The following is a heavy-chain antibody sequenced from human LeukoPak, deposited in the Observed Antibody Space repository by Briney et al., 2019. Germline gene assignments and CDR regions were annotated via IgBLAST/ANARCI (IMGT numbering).Heavy chain of an antibody. J-gene: IGHJ5*02. CDR3: ARDGDYYGSGSYHWFDP. D-gene: IGHD3-10*01. CDR1: GGSISSYY. V-gene: IGHV4-4*07. CDR2: IYTSGST. Sequence: SETLSLTCTVSGGSISSYYWSWIRQPAVKGLEWIGRIYTSGSTNYNPSLKSRVTMSVDTSKNQFSLKLSSVTAADTAVYYCARDGDYYGSGSYHWFDPWGQGTLVTVSS.